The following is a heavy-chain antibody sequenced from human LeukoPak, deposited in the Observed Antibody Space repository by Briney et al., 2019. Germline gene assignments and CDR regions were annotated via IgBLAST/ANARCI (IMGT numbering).Heavy chain of an antibody. CDR3: TRDRSERSGYDPYDAFDI. V-gene: IGHV3-66*01. J-gene: IGHJ3*02. CDR1: VFSVSSNF. D-gene: IGHD5-12*01. Sequence: PGGSLRLSCAASVFSVSSNFMGWVPRAPGRGLGWVSVLYSGGTNYYEEAWKGRFSISRDNPKNTLYLQMNSLRVEDTAVYYCTRDRSERSGYDPYDAFDIWGQGTMVTVSS. CDR2: LYSGGTN.